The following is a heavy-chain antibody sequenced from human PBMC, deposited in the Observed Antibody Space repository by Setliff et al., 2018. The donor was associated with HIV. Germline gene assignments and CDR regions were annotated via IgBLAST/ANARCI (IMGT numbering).Heavy chain of an antibody. Sequence: GGSLTLSCAGSGFTYNNFWMAWVRQAPGRGLEWVSYISSSSGTIYYAVSVKGRFSISRDNAKNSLYLQMNSLRAEDTAVYYCARNTDVDSVHRPFHIWGQGTMVTVSS. CDR3: ARNTDVDSVHRPFHI. D-gene: IGHD2-15*01. CDR2: ISSSSGTI. J-gene: IGHJ3*02. CDR1: GFTYNNFW. V-gene: IGHV3-48*01.